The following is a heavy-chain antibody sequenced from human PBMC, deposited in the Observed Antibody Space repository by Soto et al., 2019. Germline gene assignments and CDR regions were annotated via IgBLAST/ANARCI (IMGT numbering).Heavy chain of an antibody. Sequence: GSLILSCAASGFSFSDYEMNWFRQTRGKGLEWLSYISSSGGTIKYADSVKGRFTISRDNAKNSLYLQMHSLRADDTAVYYCARDAFEIYYKFGLDVWGQGTPVTVSS. D-gene: IGHD3-10*01. CDR1: GFSFSDYE. CDR2: ISSSGGTI. CDR3: ARDAFEIYYKFGLDV. V-gene: IGHV3-48*03. J-gene: IGHJ6*02.